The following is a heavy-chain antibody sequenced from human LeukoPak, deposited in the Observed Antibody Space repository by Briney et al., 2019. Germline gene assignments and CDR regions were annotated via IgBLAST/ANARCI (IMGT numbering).Heavy chain of an antibody. V-gene: IGHV3-66*01. D-gene: IGHD3-16*01. CDR2: IYSGGST. CDR1: GFTVSSNY. J-gene: IGHJ6*02. CDR3: ARNLGSYYYGMDV. Sequence: GGSLRLSCAASGFTVSSNYMSWVRQAPGKGLEWVSVIYSGGSTYYADSVKGRFTISRDNSKNTLYLQMNSLRAEDTAVYYCARNLGSYYYGMDVWGQGTTVTVSS.